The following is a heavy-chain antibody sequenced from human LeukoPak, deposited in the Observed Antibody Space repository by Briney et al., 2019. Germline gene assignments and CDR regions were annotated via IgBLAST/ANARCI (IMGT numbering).Heavy chain of an antibody. CDR1: GFTFNSYG. CDR2: IKQDGSEK. V-gene: IGHV3-7*01. J-gene: IGHJ4*02. Sequence: PGGSLRLSCAASGFTFNSYGMSWVRQAPGKGLEGVANIKQDGSEKFYVDSVKGRFTISRDNAKNSLYLQMNSLRPGATAVYYCAATVVGIGATDNAWGQGPLVTVS. CDR3: AATVVGIGATDNA. D-gene: IGHD5-12*01.